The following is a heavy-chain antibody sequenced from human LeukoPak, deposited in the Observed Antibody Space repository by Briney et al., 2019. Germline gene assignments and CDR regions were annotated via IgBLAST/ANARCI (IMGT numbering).Heavy chain of an antibody. V-gene: IGHV3-23*01. D-gene: IGHD2-2*01. CDR3: AKVRVGDFIVVMPAPEDC. J-gene: IGHJ4*02. CDR1: GFTFSKYA. Sequence: TGGSLRLSCAASGFTFSKYAMSWVRQAPGKGLEWVSAINGNGGGTYYADSVKGRFTVSRDNSKNTLFLQMNSLGAEDTAVYYCAKVRVGDFIVVMPAPEDCWGQGTLATVSS. CDR2: INGNGGGT.